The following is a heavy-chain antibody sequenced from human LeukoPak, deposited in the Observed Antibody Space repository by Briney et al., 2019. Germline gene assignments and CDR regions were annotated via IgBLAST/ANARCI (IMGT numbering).Heavy chain of an antibody. V-gene: IGHV4-59*01. D-gene: IGHD2-8*01. Sequence: SETLSLTCTVSGGSISSYYWSWIRQPPGKGLEWIGYISYSGSSNYNPSLKSRVTISVDTSKNQFSLKVSSVTAADTAIYYCTRGMTNNYYFAMDVWGQGTTVTVSS. CDR1: GGSISSYY. J-gene: IGHJ6*02. CDR3: TRGMTNNYYFAMDV. CDR2: ISYSGSS.